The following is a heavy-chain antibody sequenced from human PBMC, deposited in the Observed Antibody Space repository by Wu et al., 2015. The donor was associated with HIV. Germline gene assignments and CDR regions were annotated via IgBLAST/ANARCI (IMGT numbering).Heavy chain of an antibody. J-gene: IGHJ2*01. CDR2: MKPKSGDT. Sequence: QVQLVQSGAEMKKPGASVKVSCKASGYNFTNYDINWVKLTPGHGLEWMGWMKPKSGDTGYALRFLGRVTMTRDISTNTAYMELSSLRSDDTAVYFCAKADQRGYDYGHWNFDFLGPWHPGHCLL. D-gene: IGHD5-18*01. CDR1: GYNFTNYD. V-gene: IGHV1-8*01. CDR3: AKADQRGYDYGHWNFDF.